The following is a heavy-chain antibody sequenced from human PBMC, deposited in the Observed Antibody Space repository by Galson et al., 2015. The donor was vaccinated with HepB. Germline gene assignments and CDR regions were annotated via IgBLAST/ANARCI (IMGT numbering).Heavy chain of an antibody. CDR2: INTNTGNP. Sequence: SVKVSCKASAYTFTSYAINWVRQAPGQGLEWMGWINTNTGNPTYAQDFTGRFVFSLDTSVSTAYLQISSLKAEDTAVYFCARAAAGFKYNWFDSWGQGTLVTVSS. D-gene: IGHD6-13*01. CDR3: ARAAAGFKYNWFDS. J-gene: IGHJ5*01. CDR1: AYTFTSYA. V-gene: IGHV7-4-1*02.